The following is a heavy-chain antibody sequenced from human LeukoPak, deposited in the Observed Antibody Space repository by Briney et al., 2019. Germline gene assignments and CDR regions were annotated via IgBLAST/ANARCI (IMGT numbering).Heavy chain of an antibody. J-gene: IGHJ3*02. CDR3: ARQEYSNGWYGAFDI. Sequence: KTSETLSLTCTVSGGSVSSGSYYWSWIRQPPGKGLEWIGYIYYSGSTNYNPSLKSRVTISVDTSKTQFSLKLSSVTAADTAVYYCARQEYSNGWYGAFDIWGQGTMVTVSS. D-gene: IGHD6-19*01. CDR1: GGSVSSGSYY. CDR2: IYYSGST. V-gene: IGHV4-61*01.